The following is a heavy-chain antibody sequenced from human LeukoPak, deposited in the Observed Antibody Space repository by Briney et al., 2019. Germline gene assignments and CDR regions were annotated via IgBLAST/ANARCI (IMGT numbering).Heavy chain of an antibody. CDR3: ARMGILEWFYYYGMDV. D-gene: IGHD3-3*01. V-gene: IGHV3-33*01. Sequence: GGSLRLSCAASGFTFSSYGMHWVRQAPGKGLEWVAVIWYDGSNKYYADSVKGRFTISRDNSKNTLYLQMNSLRAEDTAVYYCARMGILEWFYYYGMDVLGQGTTVTVSS. J-gene: IGHJ6*02. CDR2: IWYDGSNK. CDR1: GFTFSSYG.